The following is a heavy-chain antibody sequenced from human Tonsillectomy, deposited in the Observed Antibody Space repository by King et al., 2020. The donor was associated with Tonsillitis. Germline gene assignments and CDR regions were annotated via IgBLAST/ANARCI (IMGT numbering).Heavy chain of an antibody. V-gene: IGHV3-7*04. J-gene: IGHJ6*03. CDR2: IKQDGSEK. CDR1: GFTFDTYW. CDR3: AGDLDTMVRGIIPRYMDV. Sequence: VQLVESGGGLVQPGGSLRLSCVASGFTFDTYWMNWVRQAPGKGLEWVANIKQDGSEKYYVDSVKGRFTISRDNAKNSLYLQMNSLRVEDTAIYYCAGDLDTMVRGIIPRYMDVGGKGTTVTVSS. D-gene: IGHD3-10*01.